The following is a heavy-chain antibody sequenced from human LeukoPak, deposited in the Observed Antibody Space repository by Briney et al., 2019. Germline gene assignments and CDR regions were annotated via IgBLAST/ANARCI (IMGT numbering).Heavy chain of an antibody. CDR1: GGSMTSYY. J-gene: IGHJ4*02. CDR3: ARDRVPAADY. D-gene: IGHD2-2*01. Sequence: PSQTPSLTCTVTGGSMTSYYWSSIRQPPGKGLEWIGYIYYSGGINYNPSLKSRVTISIDTSKNQFSLKLTSVTAEDTAVYYCARDRVPAADYWGRGTLVTVSS. CDR2: IYYSGGI. V-gene: IGHV4-59*01.